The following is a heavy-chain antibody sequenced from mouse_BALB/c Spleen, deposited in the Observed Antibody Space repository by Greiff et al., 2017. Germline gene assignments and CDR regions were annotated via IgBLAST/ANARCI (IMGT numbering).Heavy chain of an antibody. J-gene: IGHJ2*01. V-gene: IGHV1S81*02. CDR2: INPSNGRT. CDR3: ARGDYYGHY. Sequence: QVQLQQPGAELVKPGASVKLSCKASGYTFTSYWMHWVKQRPGQGLEWIGEINPSNGRTNYNEKFKSKATLTVDKSSSTAYMQLSSLTSEDSAVYYCARGDYYGHYWGQGTTLTVSS. CDR1: GYTFTSYW. D-gene: IGHD2-1*01.